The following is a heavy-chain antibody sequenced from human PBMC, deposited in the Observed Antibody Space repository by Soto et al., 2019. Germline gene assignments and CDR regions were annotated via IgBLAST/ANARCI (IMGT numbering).Heavy chain of an antibody. Sequence: ASVKVSCKASGDTSTDYYVHWVRQAPGQKLEWMGWINPNSGGTNFAQKFQGRVTMTGDTSISTVYMELNRLTSDDTAVYYCARCVSPFRPCFDPWGRGTVVTVYS. J-gene: IGHJ5*02. CDR3: ARCVSPFRPCFDP. CDR2: INPNSGGT. CDR1: GDTSTDYY. V-gene: IGHV1-2*02.